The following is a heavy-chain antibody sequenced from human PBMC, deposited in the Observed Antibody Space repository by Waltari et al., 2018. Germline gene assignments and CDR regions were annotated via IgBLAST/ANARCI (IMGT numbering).Heavy chain of an antibody. J-gene: IGHJ4*02. CDR1: GGSFSGYY. CDR3: AREADY. CDR2: SNNSGRT. V-gene: IGHV4-34*01. Sequence: QVQLQQWGAGLLKPSETLSLTCAVYGGSFSGYYWSCIRQPPGKGLEWIGESNNSGRTNYNPSLKSRVTISVDTSKNQFSLKLSSVTAADTAVYYCAREADYWGQGTLVTVSS.